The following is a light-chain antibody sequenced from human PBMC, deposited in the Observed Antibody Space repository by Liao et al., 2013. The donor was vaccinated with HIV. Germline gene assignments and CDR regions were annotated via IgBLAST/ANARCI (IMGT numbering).Light chain of an antibody. CDR1: KLGDEY. J-gene: IGLJ2*01. V-gene: IGLV3-1*01. CDR2: QDT. Sequence: SYVLTQPPSVSVSPGQTASITCSGDKLGDEYASWYQQKPGQSPVLVIYQDTRRPSGIPERFSGSNSGNTATLTISGTQAMDEADYYCQAWDSSTVVFGGGTKLTVL. CDR3: QAWDSSTVV.